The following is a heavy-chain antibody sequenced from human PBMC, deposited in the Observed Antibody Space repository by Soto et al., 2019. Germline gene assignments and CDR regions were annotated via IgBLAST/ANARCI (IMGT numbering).Heavy chain of an antibody. J-gene: IGHJ4*02. V-gene: IGHV4-34*01. Sequence: SETLSLTCAVYGGSFSGYYWSWIRQPPGKGLEWIGEINHSGSTNYNPSLKSRVTISVDTSKNQFSLKLSSVTAADTAVYYCARGRQKQWLVRGYFDYWGQGTLVTVSS. CDR1: GGSFSGYY. D-gene: IGHD6-19*01. CDR3: ARGRQKQWLVRGYFDY. CDR2: INHSGST.